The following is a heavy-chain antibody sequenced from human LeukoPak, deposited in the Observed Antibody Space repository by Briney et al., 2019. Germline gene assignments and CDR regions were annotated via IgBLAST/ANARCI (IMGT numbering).Heavy chain of an antibody. J-gene: IGHJ5*02. D-gene: IGHD2-2*01. CDR2: VYYPGST. Sequence: SETLSLTCSVSCVSLSSGGNYWGWLRQLPGKGLEWIAYVYYPGSTYYNPSLKSRVTISVDTSKNQFSLDLTSVTAADTAVYYCARDSSSSWFYTWGQGALVTVSS. V-gene: IGHV4-31*03. CDR3: ARDSSSSWFYT. CDR1: CVSLSSGGNY.